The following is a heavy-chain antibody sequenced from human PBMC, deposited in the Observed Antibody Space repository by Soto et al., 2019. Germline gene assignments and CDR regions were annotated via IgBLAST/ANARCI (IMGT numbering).Heavy chain of an antibody. D-gene: IGHD3-10*01. J-gene: IGHJ6*03. V-gene: IGHV3-7*01. CDR3: AREFGELLAEYYYYLDF. CDR2: IKQDGSEK. CDR1: GFTFSSYW. Sequence: GGSLRLSCAASGFTFSSYWMSWVRQAPGKGLEWVANIKQDGSEKYYVDSVKGRFTISGDNAKNSLYLQMNSLRAEDTAVYYCAREFGELLAEYYYYLDFSGKGTTVTVSS.